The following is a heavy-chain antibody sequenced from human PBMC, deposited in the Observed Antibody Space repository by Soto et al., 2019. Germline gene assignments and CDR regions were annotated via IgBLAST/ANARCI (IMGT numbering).Heavy chain of an antibody. CDR1: GFSLSTSGVG. J-gene: IGHJ4*02. V-gene: IGHV2-5*02. CDR3: AHSIRYFDWLHRYFDY. Sequence: QITLKESGPTLVKPTQTLTLTCTFSGFSLSTSGVGVGWIRQPPRKALEWLALIYWDDDKRYSPSLKSRLTITKDTSKNQVVLTMTNMDPVDTATYYCAHSIRYFDWLHRYFDYWGQGTLVTVSS. CDR2: IYWDDDK. D-gene: IGHD3-9*01.